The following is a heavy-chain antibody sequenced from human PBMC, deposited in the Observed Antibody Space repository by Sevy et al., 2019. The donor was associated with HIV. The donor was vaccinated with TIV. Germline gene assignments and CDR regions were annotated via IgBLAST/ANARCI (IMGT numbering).Heavy chain of an antibody. CDR1: GFTFSNFA. V-gene: IGHV3-23*01. CDR3: AKKMGGGSGMAFLVDY. D-gene: IGHD5-18*01. Sequence: GGSLRLSCAASGFTFSNFAMGWVRQAPGKGLDWVSVISGTGDYKYYADSVKGRFTTSRDNSKNTMFLQMASLRADDTAIFYCAKKMGGGSGMAFLVDYWGQGTLVTVSS. J-gene: IGHJ4*02. CDR2: ISGTGDYK.